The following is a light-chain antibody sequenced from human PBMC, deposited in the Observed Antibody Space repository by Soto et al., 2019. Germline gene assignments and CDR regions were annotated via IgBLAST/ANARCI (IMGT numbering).Light chain of an antibody. CDR2: GNK. V-gene: IGLV1-40*01. Sequence: QSVLTQPPSVSGAPGQRVTISGTGSSSNIGAGYDVHWYQHLPGTAPKLLIYGNKNRPPGVPDRFSGSRSGTSASLAITGLQAGDEADYYCQSYDTGLSGSRVFGSGTKVTVL. CDR1: SSNIGAGYD. CDR3: QSYDTGLSGSRV. J-gene: IGLJ1*01.